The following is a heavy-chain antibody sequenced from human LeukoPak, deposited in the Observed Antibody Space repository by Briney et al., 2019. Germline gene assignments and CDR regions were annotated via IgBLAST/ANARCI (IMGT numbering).Heavy chain of an antibody. CDR3: ADLGTSD. Sequence: GGSLRLSCAVSGFRFSSQWMTWVRQAPGTGLEWVATINSDGSAKYHVDSVKGRFTISRDNAKNLVYLQMSILRAEDTAAYYCADLGTSDCGQGTLVTVSS. D-gene: IGHD1-7*01. J-gene: IGHJ4*02. CDR2: INSDGSAK. V-gene: IGHV3-7*01. CDR1: GFRFSSQW.